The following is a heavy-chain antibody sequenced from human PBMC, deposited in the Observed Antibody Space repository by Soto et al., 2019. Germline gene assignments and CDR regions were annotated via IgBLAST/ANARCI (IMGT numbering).Heavy chain of an antibody. CDR1: GFTFSSYE. Sequence: GGSVRLSCAASGFTFSSYEMNWVRQAPGKGLEWVSYISSSGSTIYYADSVKGRFTISRDNAKNSLYLQMNSLRAEDTAVYYCARDPGGSGWYFNWFDPWGQGTLVTVSS. J-gene: IGHJ5*02. CDR2: ISSSGSTI. CDR3: ARDPGGSGWYFNWFDP. V-gene: IGHV3-48*03. D-gene: IGHD6-19*01.